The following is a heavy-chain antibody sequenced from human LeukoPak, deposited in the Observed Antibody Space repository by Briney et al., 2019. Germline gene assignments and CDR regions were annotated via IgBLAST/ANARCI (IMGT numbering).Heavy chain of an antibody. CDR2: INHSGST. CDR1: GVSFSGYY. Sequence: SETLSLTCAVYGVSFSGYYWSWIRQPPGKGLEWIGEINHSGSTNYNPSLKSRVTVSIDTSKNQFSLKLSSVTAADTAVYYCASAGPDYSNYCFDYWGQGILVTVSS. CDR3: ASAGPDYSNYCFDY. J-gene: IGHJ4*02. V-gene: IGHV4-34*01. D-gene: IGHD4-11*01.